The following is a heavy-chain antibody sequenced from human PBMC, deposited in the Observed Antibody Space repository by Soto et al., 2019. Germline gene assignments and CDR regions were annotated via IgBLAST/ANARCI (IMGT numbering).Heavy chain of an antibody. J-gene: IGHJ6*02. CDR2: ISYDGSNK. CDR3: AKDMRQQWLAYYCYGMDV. Sequence: PGGSLRLSCAASGFTFSSYGMHRVRQAPGKGLEWVAVISYDGSNKYYADSVKGRFTISRDNSKNTLYLQMNSLRAEDTAVYYCAKDMRQQWLAYYCYGMDVWGQGTTGTAP. D-gene: IGHD6-19*01. V-gene: IGHV3-30*18. CDR1: GFTFSSYG.